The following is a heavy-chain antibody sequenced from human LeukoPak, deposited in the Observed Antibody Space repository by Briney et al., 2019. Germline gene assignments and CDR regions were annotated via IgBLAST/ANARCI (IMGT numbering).Heavy chain of an antibody. V-gene: IGHV5-51*01. D-gene: IGHD6-19*01. CDR3: ASHSSGWYDDFDI. CDR2: IYPGDSDT. J-gene: IGHJ3*02. Sequence: GESLKISCKGSGYSFTSYWIGWVRQMPGKGLEWMGIIYPGDSDTRYSPSLQGQVTISADKSISTAYLQWSSLKASDTAMYYCASHSSGWYDDFDIWGQGTMVTVSS. CDR1: GYSFTSYW.